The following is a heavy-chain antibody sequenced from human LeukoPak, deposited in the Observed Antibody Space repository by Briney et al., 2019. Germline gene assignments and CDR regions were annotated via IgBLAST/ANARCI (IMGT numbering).Heavy chain of an antibody. V-gene: IGHV6-1*01. D-gene: IGHD2-21*02. CDR3: ARERDIVGVTAMGDYNGFAP. CDR1: GDSVSSNSAA. J-gene: IGHJ5*02. CDR2: TYYRSKWYN. Sequence: TSQTLSLTCAISGDSVSSNSAAWNWIRQSPSGGLEWLGRTYYRSKWYNDYAVSVKSRITINPDTSKNQFSLQLNSVTPEDTAVFYCARERDIVGVTAMGDYNGFAPGGQEPLVTVSP.